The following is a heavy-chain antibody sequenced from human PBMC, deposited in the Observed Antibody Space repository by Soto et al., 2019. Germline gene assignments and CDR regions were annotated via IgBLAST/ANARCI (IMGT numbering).Heavy chain of an antibody. J-gene: IGHJ6*02. CDR3: ARQGSWPYYYYGLDV. CDR1: GYTFTTSG. V-gene: IGHV1-18*01. CDR2: ISTYNGDT. D-gene: IGHD1-26*01. Sequence: QVQLVQSGPEVKKPGASVKVSCEASGYTFTTSGISWVRQAPGQGLEWMGWISTYNGDTNSAQKFQGRVTMTADTSXRTVYMELMSLKSDDTAVYYCARQGSWPYYYYGLDVWGQGTTVTVSS.